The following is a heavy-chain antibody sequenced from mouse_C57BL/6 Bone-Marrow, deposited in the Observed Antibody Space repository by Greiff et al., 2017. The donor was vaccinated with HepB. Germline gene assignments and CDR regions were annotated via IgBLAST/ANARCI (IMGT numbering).Heavy chain of an antibody. CDR1: GYTFTSYG. Sequence: VQLQQSGAELARPGASVKLSCKASGYTFTSYGISWVKQRTGQGLEWIGEIYPRSGNTYYNEKFKGKATLTADKSSSTAYMELRSLTSEDSAVYFCARGPYYYGSSYDYLDYWGQGTTLTVSS. V-gene: IGHV1-81*01. D-gene: IGHD1-1*01. J-gene: IGHJ2*01. CDR2: IYPRSGNT. CDR3: ARGPYYYGSSYDYLDY.